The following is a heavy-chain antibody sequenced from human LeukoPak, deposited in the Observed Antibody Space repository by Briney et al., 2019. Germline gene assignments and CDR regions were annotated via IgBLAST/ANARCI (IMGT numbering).Heavy chain of an antibody. D-gene: IGHD3-22*01. CDR3: ARLRRNSDKSGFYYYYDY. CDR2: INTVASYI. J-gene: IGHJ4*01. V-gene: IGHV3-21*06. Sequence: GGSLRLSCAASGLTFSSFSFNWVRQGPGKGLEWVSSINTVASYIYYADSVKGRFTISRDNAKNSLYLQMNSLRVEGTGVYYCARLRRNSDKSGFYYYYDYWGQGTLVTVSS. CDR1: GLTFSSFS.